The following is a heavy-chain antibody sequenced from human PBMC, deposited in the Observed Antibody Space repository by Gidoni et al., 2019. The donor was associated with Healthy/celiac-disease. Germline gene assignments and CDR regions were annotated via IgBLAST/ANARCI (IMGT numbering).Heavy chain of an antibody. Sequence: QVQLVESGGGVVQPGRSLRLSCAATGITFGSYGMQWVRQAPGKGLEWVAVIWYDGSNKYYADSVKGRFTISRDNSKNTLYLQMNSLRAEDTAVYYCARDSGEGWFGELWHMDVWGKGTTVTVSS. D-gene: IGHD3-10*01. CDR3: ARDSGEGWFGELWHMDV. V-gene: IGHV3-33*01. J-gene: IGHJ6*03. CDR1: GITFGSYG. CDR2: IWYDGSNK.